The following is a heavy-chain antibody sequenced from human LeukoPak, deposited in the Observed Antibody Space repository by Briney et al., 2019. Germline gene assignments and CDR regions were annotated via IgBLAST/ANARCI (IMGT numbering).Heavy chain of an antibody. Sequence: GGSLRLSCAASGFTFSTYAMSWVRQAPGKGLEWVSSISASGTSPYYTDSVKGRFTISRDTSKNTLSLQMNSLRVDGTAVYYCAKGSIMLWVGGQGTLVTVSS. V-gene: IGHV3-23*01. CDR1: GFTFSTYA. D-gene: IGHD2-8*01. CDR2: ISASGTSP. J-gene: IGHJ4*02. CDR3: AKGSIMLWV.